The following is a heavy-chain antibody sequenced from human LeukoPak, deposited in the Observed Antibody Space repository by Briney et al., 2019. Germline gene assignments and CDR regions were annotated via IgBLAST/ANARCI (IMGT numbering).Heavy chain of an antibody. CDR2: ISAYNGNT. Sequence: ASVKVSCKASGYTFTSYGVSWVRQAPGQGLEWMGWISAYNGNTNYAQKLQGRDTMTTDTSTSTAYMELRSLRSDDTAVYYCARYLGGYTTYYYYGMDVWGQGTTVTVSS. CDR1: GYTFTSYG. V-gene: IGHV1-18*01. J-gene: IGHJ6*02. CDR3: ARYLGGYTTYYYYGMDV. D-gene: IGHD3-16*01.